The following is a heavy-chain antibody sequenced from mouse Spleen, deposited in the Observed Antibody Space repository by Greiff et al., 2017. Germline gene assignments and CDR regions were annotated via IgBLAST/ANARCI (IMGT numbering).Heavy chain of an antibody. Sequence: EVKLVESGGGLVKPGGSLKLSCAASGFTFSSYAMSWVRQTPEKRLEWVAAINSNGGSTYYPDTVKDRFTISRDNAKNTLYLQMSSLRSEDTALYYCARQGGYTWFAYWGQGTLVTVSA. CDR2: INSNGGST. D-gene: IGHD2-2*01. J-gene: IGHJ3*01. V-gene: IGHV5-6-2*01. CDR3: ARQGGYTWFAY. CDR1: GFTFSSYA.